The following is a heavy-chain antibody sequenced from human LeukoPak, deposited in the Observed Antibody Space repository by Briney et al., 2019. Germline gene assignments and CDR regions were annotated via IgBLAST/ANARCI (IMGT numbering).Heavy chain of an antibody. CDR2: IYPGDSET. D-gene: IGHD3-10*01. V-gene: IGHV5-51*01. J-gene: IGHJ3*02. CDR3: ARRGYYYGSGSYYIDAFDI. CDR1: GYSFTNYW. Sequence: GESLKISCKGSGYSFTNYWIGWVRQMPGKGLEWMGIIYPGDSETRFSPSFQGQVTISADKSISTAYLQWSSLKASDTAIYYCARRGYYYGSGSYYIDAFDIWGQGTMVTVSS.